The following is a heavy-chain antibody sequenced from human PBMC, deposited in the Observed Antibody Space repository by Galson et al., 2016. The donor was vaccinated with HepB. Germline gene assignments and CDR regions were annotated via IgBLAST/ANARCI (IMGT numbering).Heavy chain of an antibody. V-gene: IGHV4-39*01. CDR1: GDSVSSSGYY. J-gene: IGHJ4*02. CDR2: GSYSGVT. Sequence: ETLSLTCTVSGDSVSSSGYYWGWIRRPPGKGLEWIGSGSYSGVTYYNPSVKSRVTISVDASKNQFSLNLTSVTASDTAVFYCAGHRYYSGWGSFAYFDYWGQGIQATVAS. CDR3: AGHRYYSGWGSFAYFDY. D-gene: IGHD3-10*01.